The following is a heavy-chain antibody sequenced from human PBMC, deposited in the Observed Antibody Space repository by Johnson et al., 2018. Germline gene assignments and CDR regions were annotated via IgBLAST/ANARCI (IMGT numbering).Heavy chain of an antibody. V-gene: IGHV1-69*12. CDR1: GGTFSSYA. CDR2: IIPIFGTA. Sequence: QVQLVQSGAEVKKPGSSVKVSCKASGGTFSSYAISWVRQAPGQGLEWMGGIIPIFGTANYAQKFQGRVTITADESTSTAYMERSSLRYEDMAVYYWARVPQYDDSSGYPQNDAFGIWGQGTMVTVSS. D-gene: IGHD3-22*01. J-gene: IGHJ3*02. CDR3: ARVPQYDDSSGYPQNDAFGI.